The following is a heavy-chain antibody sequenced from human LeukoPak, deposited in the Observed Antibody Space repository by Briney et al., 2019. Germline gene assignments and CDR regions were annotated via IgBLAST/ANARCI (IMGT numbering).Heavy chain of an antibody. D-gene: IGHD2-2*01. CDR2: IIGSGVST. CDR1: GLTFSSYA. V-gene: IGHV3-23*01. Sequence: GGSLRLSCAASGLTFSSYAMGWVPRSPGKGLGGVSAIIGSGVSTYYADSAKGRFTISRDNSKNTLYLQMNSLRVEDTAVYYCAKGGLGCSSTSCFDYWGQGTLVTVSS. CDR3: AKGGLGCSSTSCFDY. J-gene: IGHJ4*02.